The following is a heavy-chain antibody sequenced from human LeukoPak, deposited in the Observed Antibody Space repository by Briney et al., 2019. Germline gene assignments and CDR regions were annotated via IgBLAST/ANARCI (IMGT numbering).Heavy chain of an antibody. J-gene: IGHJ4*02. CDR2: ITDSGASS. D-gene: IGHD6-13*01. CDR1: GFTFSSYA. CDR3: ARAGDGYSSSWRGEPTFDY. Sequence: PGESLKISCAASGFTFSSYAMGWVRQAPGKGLEWVSAITDSGASSYYTDSVKGRFTISRDNSKNTLYLQMNSLRAEDTAVFYCARAGDGYSSSWRGEPTFDYWGQGTLVTVSS. V-gene: IGHV3-23*01.